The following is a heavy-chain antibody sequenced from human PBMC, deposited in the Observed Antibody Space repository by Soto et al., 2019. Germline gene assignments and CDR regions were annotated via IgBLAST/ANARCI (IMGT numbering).Heavy chain of an antibody. D-gene: IGHD1-26*01. Sequence: GGSLRLSCAASGFTFIRYIMHWVRQAPGQGLEWIATISSTSTNIYYADSVKGRITISRDNPKNTLYLQMNSLRAEDTAVYYCARDGSGSYLPNFDYWGQGTLVTVSS. V-gene: IGHV3-21*01. CDR2: ISSTSTNI. CDR1: GFTFIRYI. J-gene: IGHJ4*02. CDR3: ARDGSGSYLPNFDY.